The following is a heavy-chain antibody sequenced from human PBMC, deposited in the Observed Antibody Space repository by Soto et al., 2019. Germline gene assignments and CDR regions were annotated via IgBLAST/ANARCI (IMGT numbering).Heavy chain of an antibody. V-gene: IGHV5-51*01. Sequence: GESLNISCKGSLYSFTSYWIGWVRQMPGKGLELMGIIYPGDSDTRYSPSFQCQVTISADKSISTAYLQWSSLKASDTAMYYCARLGSSSNILTGYYRDYYYYGMDVWGQGTTVTVSS. CDR2: IYPGDSDT. J-gene: IGHJ6*02. CDR3: ARLGSSSNILTGYYRDYYYYGMDV. CDR1: LYSFTSYW. D-gene: IGHD3-9*01.